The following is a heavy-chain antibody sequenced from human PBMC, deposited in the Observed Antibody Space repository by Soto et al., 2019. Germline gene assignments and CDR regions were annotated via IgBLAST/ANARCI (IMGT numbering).Heavy chain of an antibody. CDR2: VYNSGST. CDR1: VGSISSNY. Sequence: SETLSLTCTVSVGSISSNYWTWIRQPPGKGLEWIGYVYNSGSTNYNPSLKSRVTISEDTSKSQFSLKVNSMTAADTAVYYCARYRREAVAGYTLDNWGQGILVTVSS. V-gene: IGHV4-59*01. D-gene: IGHD6-13*01. J-gene: IGHJ4*02. CDR3: ARYRREAVAGYTLDN.